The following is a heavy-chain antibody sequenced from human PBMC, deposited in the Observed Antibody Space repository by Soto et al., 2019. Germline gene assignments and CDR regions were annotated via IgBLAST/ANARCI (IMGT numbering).Heavy chain of an antibody. CDR3: ARNYDSSGTPSLYNWFDP. V-gene: IGHV1-69*13. Sequence: GAAVKVSCKASGCTFSSYAISWVRQAPGQGLEWMGGIIPIFGTANYAQKFQGRVTITADESTSTAYMELSSLRSEDTAVYYCARNYDSSGTPSLYNWFDPWGQGTLVTVSS. D-gene: IGHD3-22*01. J-gene: IGHJ5*02. CDR2: IIPIFGTA. CDR1: GCTFSSYA.